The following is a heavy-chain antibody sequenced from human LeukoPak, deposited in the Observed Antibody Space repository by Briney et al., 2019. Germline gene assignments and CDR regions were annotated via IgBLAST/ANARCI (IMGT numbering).Heavy chain of an antibody. CDR2: IRYDRSNK. CDR3: AKDLPPDYDILTGKLRGHDAFDI. CDR1: GFTFSSYG. V-gene: IGHV3-30*02. J-gene: IGHJ3*02. D-gene: IGHD3-9*01. Sequence: GGSLRLSCAASGFTFSSYGMHWVRQAPGKGLEWVAFIRYDRSNKYYADSVKGRFTISRDNSKNTLYLQMNSLRAEDTAVYYCAKDLPPDYDILTGKLRGHDAFDIWGQGTMVTVSS.